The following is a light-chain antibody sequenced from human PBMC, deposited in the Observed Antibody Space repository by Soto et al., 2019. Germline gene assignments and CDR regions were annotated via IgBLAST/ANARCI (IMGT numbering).Light chain of an antibody. CDR1: QSVINSY. J-gene: IGKJ1*01. Sequence: EIVLTQSPGTLSLSPGERATLSCRASQSVINSYLAWYQQKPGQAPRLLMYDASNRATGIPDRFSGSGSGTDFILTISRLEPEDFAVYYCQQYGSSTWTFGQGTKVEIK. V-gene: IGKV3-20*01. CDR2: DAS. CDR3: QQYGSSTWT.